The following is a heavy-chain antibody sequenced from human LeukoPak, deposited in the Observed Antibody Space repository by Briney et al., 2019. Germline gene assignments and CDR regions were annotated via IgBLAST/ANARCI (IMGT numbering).Heavy chain of an antibody. CDR2: IRYDGSNK. V-gene: IGHV3-33*06. D-gene: IGHD2-8*01. CDR3: AKDGLGYCTNAICYNFDY. Sequence: GGSLRLSCAASGFTFSSYGMPWVRQAPGKGLEWVADIRYDGSNKHYADSVKGRFTISRDNSKNTLYLQMNSLRAEDTAVYYCAKDGLGYCTNAICYNFDYWGQGTLVTVSS. CDR1: GFTFSSYG. J-gene: IGHJ4*02.